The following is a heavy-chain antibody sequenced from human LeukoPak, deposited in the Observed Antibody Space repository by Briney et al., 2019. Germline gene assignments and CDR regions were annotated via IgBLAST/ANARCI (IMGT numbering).Heavy chain of an antibody. Sequence: GGSLRLSCAASGFTFSSYAMTWVRQAPGKGLEWVSAISGSGGSTYYADSVKGRFTISRDNSKNTLYLQMNSLRAEDTAVYYCARDERSPKGGHWGQGTLVTVSS. D-gene: IGHD3-16*01. V-gene: IGHV3-23*01. CDR2: ISGSGGST. CDR3: ARDERSPKGGH. J-gene: IGHJ4*02. CDR1: GFTFSSYA.